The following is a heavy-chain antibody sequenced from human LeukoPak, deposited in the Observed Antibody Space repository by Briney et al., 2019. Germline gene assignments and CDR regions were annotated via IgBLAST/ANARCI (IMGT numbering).Heavy chain of an antibody. Sequence: SETLSLTCTVSGGSISSSSYYWGWIRQPPGKGLEWIGSIYYSGSTYYNPSLKSRVTISVDTSKNQFSLKLSSVTAAGTAVYYCARGGATTSNFDYWGQGTLVTVSS. CDR3: ARGGATTSNFDY. D-gene: IGHD5-12*01. J-gene: IGHJ4*02. V-gene: IGHV4-39*01. CDR1: GGSISSSSYY. CDR2: IYYSGST.